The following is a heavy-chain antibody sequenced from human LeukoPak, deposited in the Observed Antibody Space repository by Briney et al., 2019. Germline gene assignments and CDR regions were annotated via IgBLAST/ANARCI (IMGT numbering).Heavy chain of an antibody. D-gene: IGHD6-13*01. Sequence: ASVKVSCKASGYTYTSYGISWARQDPGQGLEWMGWISAYNGNTNYAQKPQGRVTMTTDTSTSTAYMELRSLRSDDTAVYYCARLYSSSWSSLDYWGQGTLVTVSS. V-gene: IGHV1-18*01. CDR1: GYTYTSYG. CDR2: ISAYNGNT. CDR3: ARLYSSSWSSLDY. J-gene: IGHJ4*02.